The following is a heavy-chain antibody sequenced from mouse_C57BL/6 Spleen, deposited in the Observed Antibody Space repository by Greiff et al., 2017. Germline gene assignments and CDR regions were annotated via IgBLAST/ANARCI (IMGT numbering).Heavy chain of an antibody. Sequence: EVQRVESGGGLVQPKGSLKLSCAASGFSFNTYAMNWVRQAPGKGLEWVARIRSKSNNYATYYADSVKDRFTISRDDSESMLYLQMNNLKTEDTAMYYCVGPFYDYDAMDSGGQGTSSPLSS. CDR1: GFSFNTYA. J-gene: IGHJ4*01. CDR3: VGPFYDYDAMDS. CDR2: IRSKSNNYAT. V-gene: IGHV10-1*01. D-gene: IGHD1-1*01.